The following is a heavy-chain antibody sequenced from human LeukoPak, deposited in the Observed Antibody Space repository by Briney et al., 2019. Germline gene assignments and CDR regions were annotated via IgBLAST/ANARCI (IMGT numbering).Heavy chain of an antibody. Sequence: SETLSLTCTVSGGSISSGGHSWSWIRQPPGKGLEWIGYIYHSGSGSTYYNPSLKSRVTISIDKSKNQFSLKLNSVTAADTAVYYCARGPDSSGYHFDYWGQGTLVTVSS. V-gene: IGHV4-30-2*01. CDR1: GGSISSGGHS. CDR3: ARGPDSSGYHFDY. J-gene: IGHJ4*02. D-gene: IGHD3-22*01. CDR2: IYHSGSGST.